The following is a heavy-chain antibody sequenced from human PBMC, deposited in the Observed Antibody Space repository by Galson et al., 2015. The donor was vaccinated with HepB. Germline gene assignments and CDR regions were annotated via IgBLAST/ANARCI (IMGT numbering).Heavy chain of an antibody. J-gene: IGHJ4*02. CDR2: INPSGGST. Sequence: SVKVSCKASGYTFTSYYMHWVRQAPGQGLEWMGIINPSGGSTSYAQKFQGRVTMTRDMSTSTVYMELSSLRSEDTAVYYCAREDWGANFDYWGQGTLVTVSS. CDR3: AREDWGANFDY. D-gene: IGHD7-27*01. V-gene: IGHV1-46*01. CDR1: GYTFTSYY.